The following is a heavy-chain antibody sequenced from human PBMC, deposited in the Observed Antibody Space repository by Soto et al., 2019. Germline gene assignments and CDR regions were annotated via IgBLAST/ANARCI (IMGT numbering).Heavy chain of an antibody. V-gene: IGHV4-30-4*01. CDR2: IYYSGNT. CDR1: GGSTSSDNY. Sequence: PSETLSLTCTVSGGSTSSDNYWSWIRQPPGKGLEWIGHIYYSGNTDYNPSLKSRLAISIDTSKNQFSLKLSSVTAADTAVYFCAREGGESSDGLYYFYYWGQGTLVTVSS. D-gene: IGHD3-16*01. CDR3: AREGGESSDGLYYFYY. J-gene: IGHJ4*02.